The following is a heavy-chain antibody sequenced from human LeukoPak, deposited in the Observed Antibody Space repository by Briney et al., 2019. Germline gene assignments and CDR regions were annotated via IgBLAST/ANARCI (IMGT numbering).Heavy chain of an antibody. CDR2: ISSSSSTI. D-gene: IGHD2-21*01. CDR1: GFTFSSYS. CDR3: ARDPGVKGSDY. V-gene: IGHV3-48*04. Sequence: PGGSLRLSCAASGFTFSSYSMNWVRQAPGKGLEWVSYISSSSSTIYYADSVKGRFTISRDNAKNSLYLQMNSLRAEDTAVYYCARDPGVKGSDYWGQGTLVTVSS. J-gene: IGHJ4*02.